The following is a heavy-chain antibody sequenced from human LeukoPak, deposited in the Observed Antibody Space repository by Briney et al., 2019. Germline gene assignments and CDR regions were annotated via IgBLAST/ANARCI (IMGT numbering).Heavy chain of an antibody. Sequence: PGGSLRLSCAASGFSFSNYWMSWVRQAPGKGLEWVANIKQDESEKDYVDSVKGRFTISRDNAKNSLYLQMNSLRAEDTAVYYCATTGSGSYYDYWGQGTLVTVSS. CDR3: ATTGSGSYYDY. CDR2: IKQDESEK. V-gene: IGHV3-7*01. CDR1: GFSFSNYW. D-gene: IGHD1-26*01. J-gene: IGHJ4*02.